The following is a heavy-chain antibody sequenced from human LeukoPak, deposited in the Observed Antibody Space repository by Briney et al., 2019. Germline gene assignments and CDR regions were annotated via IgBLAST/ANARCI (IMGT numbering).Heavy chain of an antibody. CDR1: GFTVSSNY. D-gene: IGHD4-23*01. Sequence: GGSLRLSCAASGFTVSSNYMSWVRQAPGKGLEWVSVIYSGGSTYYADSVKGRFTISRDNSKNTLYLQMNSLRAEDTAVYYCAKSLSDGGNSSPIDYWGQGTLVTVSS. V-gene: IGHV3-53*01. J-gene: IGHJ4*02. CDR2: IYSGGST. CDR3: AKSLSDGGNSSPIDY.